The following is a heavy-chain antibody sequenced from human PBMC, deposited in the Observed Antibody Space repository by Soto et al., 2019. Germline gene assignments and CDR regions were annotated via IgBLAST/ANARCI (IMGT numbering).Heavy chain of an antibody. V-gene: IGHV4-59*01. D-gene: IGHD2-15*01. Sequence: SETLSLTCTVSGGSISSYYWSWIRQPPGKGLEWIGYIDYSGSTNYNPSLKRRVTISVDTPKTRSPLKLSFVPAADRACYSCATTPIILAPGNYFDYWGRGPLVTVSS. CDR3: ATTPIILAPGNYFDY. J-gene: IGHJ4*02. CDR1: GGSISSYY. CDR2: IDYSGST.